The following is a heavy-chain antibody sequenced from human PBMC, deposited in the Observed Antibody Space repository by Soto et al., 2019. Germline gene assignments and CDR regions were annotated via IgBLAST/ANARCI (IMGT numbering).Heavy chain of an antibody. J-gene: IGHJ4*02. D-gene: IGHD3-16*02. CDR3: ARGKGELSFPIDY. CDR2: MNPNSGNT. Sequence: ASVKGACKAAGYTYTSYDINWVRQATGQGLEWMGWMNPNSGNTGYAQKFQGRVTMTRNTSISTAYMELSSLRSEDTAVYYCARGKGELSFPIDYWGQGTLVTVSS. V-gene: IGHV1-8*01. CDR1: GYTYTSYD.